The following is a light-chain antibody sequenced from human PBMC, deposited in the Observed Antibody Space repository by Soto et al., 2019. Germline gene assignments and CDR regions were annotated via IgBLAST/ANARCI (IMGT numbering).Light chain of an antibody. Sequence: QSVLTQPASVSGSPGQSITISCTGASSDVGGYNYVSWYQQHPGRAPKLMLYEVSKRPSGVSNRLSGSKSGNTASLTISGLQADDEAEYYCNSRTSSGSSVFGGGTQLTVL. CDR2: EVS. CDR1: SSDVGGYNY. CDR3: NSRTSSGSSV. V-gene: IGLV2-14*01. J-gene: IGLJ7*01.